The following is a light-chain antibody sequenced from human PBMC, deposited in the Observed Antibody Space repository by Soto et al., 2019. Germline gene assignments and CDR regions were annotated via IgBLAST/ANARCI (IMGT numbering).Light chain of an antibody. V-gene: IGKV1-27*01. J-gene: IGKJ3*01. CDR1: QGIKNN. CDR3: QKYYSVPFT. CDR2: AAS. Sequence: DIQMTQSPSSLSASAGDRVTITCRASQGIKNNLAWYQQKPGEDPKLLIYAASTLQSGVPSRFSGSGSGTDFTLTISSLQPEDVATYYCQKYYSVPFTFGPGTKVNIK.